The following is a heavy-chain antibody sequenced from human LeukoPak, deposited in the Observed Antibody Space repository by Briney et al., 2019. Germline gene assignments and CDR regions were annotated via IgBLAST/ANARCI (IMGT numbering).Heavy chain of an antibody. V-gene: IGHV4-59*08. Sequence: SETLSLTCTVSGGSISSYYWSWIRRPPGKGLEWIGYIYYSGSTNYNPSLKSRVTISVDTSKNQFSLKLSSVTAADTAVYYCARHHDAFDIWGQGTMVTVSS. CDR3: ARHHDAFDI. J-gene: IGHJ3*02. CDR2: IYYSGST. CDR1: GGSISSYY.